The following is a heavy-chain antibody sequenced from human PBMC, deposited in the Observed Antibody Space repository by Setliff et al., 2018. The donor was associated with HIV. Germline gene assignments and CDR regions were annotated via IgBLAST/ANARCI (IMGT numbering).Heavy chain of an antibody. CDR2: IYHTGST. D-gene: IGHD3-10*01. V-gene: IGHV4-39*01. CDR3: ARGAELLWFGELHNIPYFDY. CDR1: GGSINSTSYY. J-gene: IGHJ4*02. Sequence: SETLSLTCTVSGGSINSTSYYWGWIRQPPGNGLEWIGSIYHTGSTYYKPSLKSRVTISVDTSKNQFSLRLSSVAAGDTAVYYCARGAELLWFGELHNIPYFDYWGQGTLVTSPQ.